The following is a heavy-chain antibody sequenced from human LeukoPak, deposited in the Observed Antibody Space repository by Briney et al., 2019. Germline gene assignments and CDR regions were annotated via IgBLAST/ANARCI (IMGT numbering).Heavy chain of an antibody. D-gene: IGHD4-23*01. Sequence: SETLSLTCTVSGGSISSYYWSWVRQPPGKGLEWIGFVYYTGSTNYSPSLKSRVTISVDTSKNQFSLKLRSVTAADTAVYYCARDAYGGNSWGWFDPWGQGTLVTVSS. CDR3: ARDAYGGNSWGWFDP. CDR1: GGSISSYY. V-gene: IGHV4-59*01. J-gene: IGHJ5*02. CDR2: VYYTGST.